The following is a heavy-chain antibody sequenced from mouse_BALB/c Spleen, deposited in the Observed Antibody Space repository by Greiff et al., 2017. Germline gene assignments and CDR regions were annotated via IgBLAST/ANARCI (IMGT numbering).Heavy chain of an antibody. Sequence: EVKLVESGPELEKPGASVKISCKASGYSFTGYNMNWVKQSNGKSLEWIGNIDPYYGGTSYNQKFKGKATLTVDKSSSTAYMQLKSLTSEDSAVYYCARGGPSGSSPWFAYWGQGTLVTVSA. CDR1: GYSFTGYN. CDR2: IDPYYGGT. CDR3: ARGGPSGSSPWFAY. V-gene: IGHV1-39*01. D-gene: IGHD1-1*01. J-gene: IGHJ3*01.